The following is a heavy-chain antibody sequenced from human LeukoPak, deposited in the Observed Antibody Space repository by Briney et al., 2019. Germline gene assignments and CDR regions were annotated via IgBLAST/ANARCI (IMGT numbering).Heavy chain of an antibody. CDR3: ASGGGYDSYYDF. CDR2: ISSSSSYI. J-gene: IGHJ4*02. Sequence: GGSLRLSCAASGFTFSSYSMNWVRQAPGKGLEWVSSISSSSSYIYYADSVEGRFTVSRDNAKNSLYLHMTSLTTEDTAVYYCASGGGYDSYYDFWGQGTLVTVSS. D-gene: IGHD5-12*01. V-gene: IGHV3-21*04. CDR1: GFTFSSYS.